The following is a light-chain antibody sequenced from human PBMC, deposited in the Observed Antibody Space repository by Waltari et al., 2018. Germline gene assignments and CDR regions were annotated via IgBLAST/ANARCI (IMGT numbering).Light chain of an antibody. CDR1: SNNVGNQG. CDR3: SAWDTSLYVWV. Sequence: QAGLTQPPSVSKDLRQTVTLTCAGDSNNVGNQGAAWLQQHQGHPPKTLSYRDNNRPSGISERFSASRSGNTASLTITGLQPEDEADYYCSAWDTSLYVWVFGGGTKVTVL. J-gene: IGLJ3*02. CDR2: RDN. V-gene: IGLV10-54*04.